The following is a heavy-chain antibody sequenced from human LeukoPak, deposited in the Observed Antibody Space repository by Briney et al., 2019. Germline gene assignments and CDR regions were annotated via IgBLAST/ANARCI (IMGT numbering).Heavy chain of an antibody. CDR2: IKEDGSEK. CDR3: ARVPRGYCANGVCYTGDY. Sequence: GGSLRLSCAASGFTFSSYWMSWVRQAPGKGLEWVANIKEDGSEKYYVDSVKGRFTVFRDNAKDSLYLQMNSLRADDTAVYYCARVPRGYCANGVCYTGDYWGQGTLVTVSS. D-gene: IGHD2-8*01. V-gene: IGHV3-7*03. CDR1: GFTFSSYW. J-gene: IGHJ4*02.